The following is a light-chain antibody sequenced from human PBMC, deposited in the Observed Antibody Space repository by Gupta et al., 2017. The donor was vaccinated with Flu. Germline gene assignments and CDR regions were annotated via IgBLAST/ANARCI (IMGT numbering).Light chain of an antibody. CDR2: GKN. J-gene: IGLJ1*01. CDR3: NSRDSSGNYYV. CDR1: SLRSYY. Sequence: SSELTQDPAVSVALGPTVRITCQGASLRSYYASWYQQKPGQAPVLVIYGKNNRPSGIPDRFSGSSSGNTASLTITGAQAEDEADYYCNSRDSSGNYYVFGTGTKVTVL. V-gene: IGLV3-19*01.